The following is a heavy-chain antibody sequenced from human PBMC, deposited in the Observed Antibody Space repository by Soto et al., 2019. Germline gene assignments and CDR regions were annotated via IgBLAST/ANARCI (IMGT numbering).Heavy chain of an antibody. Sequence: PGGSLRLSCAASGFTFRNYAMHWVRQAPGKGLEWVAVISDDGINKYYADSVKGRFTISRDNSRNTLHLQMNSLKAEDTAVYYCARDWDYSDSSGYFDYWGQGXQVTVSS. CDR3: ARDWDYSDSSGYFDY. V-gene: IGHV3-30-3*01. J-gene: IGHJ4*02. CDR2: ISDDGINK. CDR1: GFTFRNYA. D-gene: IGHD3-22*01.